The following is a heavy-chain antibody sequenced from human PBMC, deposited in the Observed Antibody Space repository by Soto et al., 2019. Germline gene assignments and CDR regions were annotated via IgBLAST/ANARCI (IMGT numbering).Heavy chain of an antibody. J-gene: IGHJ4*02. CDR3: ARGAVAGFDY. CDR1: GGSISSSSYY. D-gene: IGHD6-19*01. CDR2: IYYSGST. Sequence: SETLSLTCTVSGGSISSSSYYWGWIRQPPGKGLEWIGSIYYSGSTYYNPSLKSRVTISVDTSKNQFSLKLSSVTAADTAVYYCARGAVAGFDYWGQGTLVTVSS. V-gene: IGHV4-39*01.